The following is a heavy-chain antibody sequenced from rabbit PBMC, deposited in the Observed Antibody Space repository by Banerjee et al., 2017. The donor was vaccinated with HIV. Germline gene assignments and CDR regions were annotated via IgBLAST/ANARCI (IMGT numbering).Heavy chain of an antibody. J-gene: IGHJ4*01. CDR3: ARDLTGVTGWNCNL. D-gene: IGHD7-1*01. CDR2: IYSGSRGGT. V-gene: IGHV1S45*01. CDR1: GFSFSSSYV. Sequence: QEQLEESGGDLVKPEGSLTLTCTASGFSFSSSYVMSWVRQAPGKGLEWIACIYSGSRGGTYYATWAKGRFTISKTSSTTVTLQMTSLTAADTATYFCARDLTGVTGWNCNLWGPGTLVTV.